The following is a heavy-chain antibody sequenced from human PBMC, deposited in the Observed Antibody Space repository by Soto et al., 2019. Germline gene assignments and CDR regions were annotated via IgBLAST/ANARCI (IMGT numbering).Heavy chain of an antibody. V-gene: IGHV3-48*01. J-gene: IGHJ4*02. CDR2: INSGSTSV. CDR3: GSSASPDAY. D-gene: IGHD3-22*01. Sequence: EVQLVESGGGLVQPGGSLRLSCVASGFIFNSYSMNWVRQAPGKGLEWISYINSGSTSVFYADSVKGLFTISRDNATNPLYMQMTSLSAADTAVCYCGSSASPDAYWGQGTLVTVAS. CDR1: GFIFNSYS.